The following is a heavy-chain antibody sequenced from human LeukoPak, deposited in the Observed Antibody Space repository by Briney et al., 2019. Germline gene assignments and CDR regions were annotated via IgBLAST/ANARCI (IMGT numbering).Heavy chain of an antibody. CDR1: GYTFTSYD. CDR2: INPNSGGT. D-gene: IGHD3-10*01. V-gene: IGHV1-2*02. CDR3: ARGGDYYGSGNYIDYYYYMDV. J-gene: IGHJ6*03. Sequence: ASVKVSCKASGYTFTSYDINWVRQAPGQGLEWMGWINPNSGGTNYAQKFQGRVTMTRDTSISTAYMELSRLRSDDTAVYYCARGGDYYGSGNYIDYYYYMDVWGKGTTVTISS.